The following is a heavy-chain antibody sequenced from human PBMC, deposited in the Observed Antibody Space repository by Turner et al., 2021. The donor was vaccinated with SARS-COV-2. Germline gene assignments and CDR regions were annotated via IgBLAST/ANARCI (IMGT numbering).Heavy chain of an antibody. V-gene: IGHV3-30-3*01. CDR1: GFTFSPYA. CDR3: ARAGWDLLPFDAFDI. Sequence: QVLRVESGGGVVQPGRSLGPFCSAAGFTFSPYAMHWVRQAPGKGLEWVEVISYDGSNKYYADSVKGRFTISRDNSKNTLYLQMNSLRAEDTAVYYCARAGWDLLPFDAFDIWGQGTMVTISS. J-gene: IGHJ3*02. CDR2: ISYDGSNK. D-gene: IGHD1-26*01.